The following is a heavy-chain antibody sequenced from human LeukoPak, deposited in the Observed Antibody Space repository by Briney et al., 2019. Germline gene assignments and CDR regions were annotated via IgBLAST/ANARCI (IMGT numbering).Heavy chain of an antibody. CDR3: ARLIELQPFDY. V-gene: IGHV4-59*01. J-gene: IGHJ4*02. CDR1: GGSISSYY. D-gene: IGHD1-26*01. CDR2: IYYSGST. Sequence: PSETLSLTCTVSGGSISSYYWSWIRQPPGKGLEWIGYIYYSGSTNYNPSLKSRVTISVDTSKNQFSLKLSSVTAADTAVYYCARLIELQPFDYWGQGTLVTVSS.